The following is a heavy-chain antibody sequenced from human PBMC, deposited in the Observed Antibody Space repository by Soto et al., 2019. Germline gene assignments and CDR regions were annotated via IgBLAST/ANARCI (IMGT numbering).Heavy chain of an antibody. J-gene: IGHJ6*02. CDR3: AKDRPSGSRPYYYGMDV. CDR2: ISYDGSNK. Sequence: QVQLVESGGGVVQPGRSLRLSCPASGFTFSSYGMHWVRQPPGKGLEWVAVISYDGSNKYYADSVKGRFTISRDNSKNTLYLQMNSLRAEDTAVYYCAKDRPSGSRPYYYGMDVWGQGTTVTVSS. CDR1: GFTFSSYG. D-gene: IGHD1-26*01. V-gene: IGHV3-30*18.